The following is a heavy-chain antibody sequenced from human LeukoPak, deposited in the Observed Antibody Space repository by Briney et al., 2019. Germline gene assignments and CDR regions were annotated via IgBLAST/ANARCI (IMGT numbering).Heavy chain of an antibody. Sequence: SETLSLTCTISRGSISTYYWSWIRQPPGKGLEWIGYISTSESTNYNPSLTSRITISVDTSKHQFSLNLSSVTAADMAVYYCARRRTTGTTGYFDYWGQGTLVTVSS. D-gene: IGHD1-1*01. V-gene: IGHV4-4*09. J-gene: IGHJ4*02. CDR2: ISTSEST. CDR3: ARRRTTGTTGYFDY. CDR1: RGSISTYY.